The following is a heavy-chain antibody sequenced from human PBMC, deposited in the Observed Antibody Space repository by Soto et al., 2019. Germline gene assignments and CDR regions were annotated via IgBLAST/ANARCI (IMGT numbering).Heavy chain of an antibody. V-gene: IGHV3-48*02. CDR1: GFTFSSYS. CDR2: ITSSGTTV. Sequence: EVHLVESGGGLVQPGGSLRLSCAASGFTFSSYSLNWVRQAPGKGLEWVSYITSSGTTVYYADSVRGRFTISRDNAKNSLYLQRNGLREDDAAVYYCARGSSSWAYDFDLWGQGTLVTVSS. J-gene: IGHJ4*02. D-gene: IGHD6-13*01. CDR3: ARGSSSWAYDFDL.